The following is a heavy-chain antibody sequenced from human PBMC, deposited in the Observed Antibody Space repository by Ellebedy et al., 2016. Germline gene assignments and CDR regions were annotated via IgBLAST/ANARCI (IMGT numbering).Heavy chain of an antibody. J-gene: IGHJ4*02. CDR3: ASHMYFHDSGGYFSFDS. Sequence: SETLSLTXTVSGGSISSSSYYWGWIRQPPGKGLEWIGSIYYSGSTYYNPSLKSRVTVSVDRSKNNLSLKVNSVTAADTAVYYCASHMYFHDSGGYFSFDSWGQGILVTVSS. V-gene: IGHV4-39*02. CDR2: IYYSGST. CDR1: GGSISSSSYY. D-gene: IGHD3-22*01.